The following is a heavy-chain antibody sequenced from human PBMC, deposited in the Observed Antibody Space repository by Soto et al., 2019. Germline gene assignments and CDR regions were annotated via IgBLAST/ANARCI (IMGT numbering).Heavy chain of an antibody. J-gene: IGHJ4*02. CDR2: IYYSGST. CDR3: ATRGGVGATTYDY. Sequence: QLQLQESGPGLVKPSETLSLTCTVSGGSISSSSYYWGWIRQPPGKGLEWIGRIYYSGSTYYNPSLESRLTTSTDTSTHQFSIKLSSVPAAETAVYYCATRGGVGATTYDYWGQGTLVTVSP. V-gene: IGHV4-39*01. D-gene: IGHD1-26*01. CDR1: GGSISSSSYY.